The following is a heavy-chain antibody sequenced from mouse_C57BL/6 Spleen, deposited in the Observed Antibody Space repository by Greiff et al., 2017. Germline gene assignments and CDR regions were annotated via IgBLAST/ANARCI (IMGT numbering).Heavy chain of an antibody. CDR1: GFTFSDYG. CDR3: ARRPHDYGGRGYYAMDY. J-gene: IGHJ4*01. D-gene: IGHD2-4*01. Sequence: EVNLVESGGGLVKPGGSLKLSCAASGFTFSDYGMHWVRQAPEKGLEWVAYISSGSSTIYYADTVKGRFTISRDNAKNTLFLQMTSLRSEDTAMYYCARRPHDYGGRGYYAMDYWGQGTSVTVSS. V-gene: IGHV5-17*01. CDR2: ISSGSSTI.